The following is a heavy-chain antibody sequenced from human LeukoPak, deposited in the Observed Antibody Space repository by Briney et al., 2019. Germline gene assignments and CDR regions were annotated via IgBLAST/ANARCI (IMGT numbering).Heavy chain of an antibody. D-gene: IGHD6-19*01. Sequence: SVKVSCKASGGTFSSYAISWVRQAPGQGLEWMGRIIPILGIANYAQKFQGRVTITADKSTSTAYMELSSLRSEDTAVYYCARASYSSGWYPIDYWGQGTLVTVSS. CDR1: GGTFSSYA. CDR3: ARASYSSGWYPIDY. CDR2: IIPILGIA. V-gene: IGHV1-69*04. J-gene: IGHJ4*02.